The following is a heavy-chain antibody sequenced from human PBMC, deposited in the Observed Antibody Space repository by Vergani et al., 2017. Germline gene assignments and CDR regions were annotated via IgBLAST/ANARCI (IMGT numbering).Heavy chain of an antibody. V-gene: IGHV4-59*08. CDR1: GGSISSYY. CDR2: IYYRGST. D-gene: IGHD1-1*01. CDR3: ARHGPLDADFFDY. Sequence: QVQLQESGPGLVKPSETLSLTCTVSGGSISSYYWSWIRQPPGKGLEWIGYIYYRGSTNYNPYLKSRVTISVDTSTNQFSLKLSSVTAADTAVYYCARHGPLDADFFDYWGQGTLVTVSS. J-gene: IGHJ4*02.